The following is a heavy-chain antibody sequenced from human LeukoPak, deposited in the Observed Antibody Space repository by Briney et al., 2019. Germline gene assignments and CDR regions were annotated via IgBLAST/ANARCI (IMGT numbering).Heavy chain of an antibody. D-gene: IGHD3-10*01. CDR2: FDPEDGET. V-gene: IGHV1-24*01. J-gene: IGHJ5*02. CDR1: GYTLTELS. Sequence: GASVKVSCKVSGYTLTELSMHWVRQAPGKGLEWMGGFDPEDGETIYAQKFQGRVTMTEDTSTDTAYMELSSPRSEDTAVYYCATGYKRGVWFGELSTWGQGTLVTVSS. CDR3: ATGYKRGVWFGELST.